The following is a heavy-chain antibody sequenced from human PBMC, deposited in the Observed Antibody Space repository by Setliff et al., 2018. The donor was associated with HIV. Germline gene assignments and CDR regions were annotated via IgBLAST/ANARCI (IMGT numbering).Heavy chain of an antibody. CDR3: ARDGDYGEYGA. CDR1: GDTFNGYA. V-gene: IGHV1-69*05. D-gene: IGHD4-17*01. Sequence: SVKVSCKASGDTFNGYAISWVRQAPGQGLEWMGGVIPIFGTANYAQKFQGRVTMTRDTSISTAYMELSRLRSDDTAVYYCARDGDYGEYGAWGQGTLVTVSS. J-gene: IGHJ5*02. CDR2: VIPIFGTA.